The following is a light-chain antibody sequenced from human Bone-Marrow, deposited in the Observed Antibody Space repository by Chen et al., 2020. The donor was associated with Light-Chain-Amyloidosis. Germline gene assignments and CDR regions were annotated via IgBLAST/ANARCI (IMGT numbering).Light chain of an antibody. CDR1: QTISSNY. V-gene: IGKV3-20*01. J-gene: IGKJ4*01. CDR2: GSS. CDR3: QQYGTSPLT. Sequence: EIVLTQSTGTLSLSPGEGANLSCRASQTISSNYLTWYQQKFGQAPRLLIYGSSSRATGIPDRFTGSGSVTYFTLTINRLEPEDFAMYSCQQYGTSPLTFGGGTKVEIK.